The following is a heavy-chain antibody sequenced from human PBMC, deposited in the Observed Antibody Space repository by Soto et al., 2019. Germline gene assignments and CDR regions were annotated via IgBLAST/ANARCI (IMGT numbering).Heavy chain of an antibody. Sequence: QVQLVQSGTEVKKPGASVKVSCKASGYTFTSYGISWVRQAPGQGLEWMGWISAYNGNTNYAQKLQDRVTMTTDPSTSTAYMELRSLRCDDTAAYYCATMAAAHIDYWGQGTLVTVSS. V-gene: IGHV1-18*01. J-gene: IGHJ4*02. D-gene: IGHD2-15*01. CDR2: ISAYNGNT. CDR3: ATMAAAHIDY. CDR1: GYTFTSYG.